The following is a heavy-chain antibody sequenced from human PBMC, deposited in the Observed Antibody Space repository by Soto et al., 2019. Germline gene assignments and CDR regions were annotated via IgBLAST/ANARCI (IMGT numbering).Heavy chain of an antibody. D-gene: IGHD6-13*01. CDR2: ISWNSGSI. V-gene: IGHV3-9*01. J-gene: IGHJ6*02. Sequence: GGSLRLSCAASGFTFDDYAMHWVRQAPGKGLEWVSGISWNSGSIGYADSVKGRFTISRDNAKNSLYLQMNSLRAEDTALYYCAKGEQQLRYYSYGMDVWGQGTTATVSS. CDR3: AKGEQQLRYYSYGMDV. CDR1: GFTFDDYA.